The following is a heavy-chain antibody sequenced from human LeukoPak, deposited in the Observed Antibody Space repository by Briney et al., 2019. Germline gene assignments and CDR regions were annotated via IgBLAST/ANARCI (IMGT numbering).Heavy chain of an antibody. J-gene: IGHJ4*02. D-gene: IGHD5-18*01. V-gene: IGHV3-21*01. CDR2: LSGTGSYL. Sequence: GGSLRLSCAASGFTFSSYIMNWVRQAPGKGLEWVSSLSGTGSYLYSADSVKGRFTISRDNANNSLYLQMNSLRAEDTAVYYCARGPYSFGPFDCWGQGTLVTVSS. CDR3: ARGPYSFGPFDC. CDR1: GFTFSSYI.